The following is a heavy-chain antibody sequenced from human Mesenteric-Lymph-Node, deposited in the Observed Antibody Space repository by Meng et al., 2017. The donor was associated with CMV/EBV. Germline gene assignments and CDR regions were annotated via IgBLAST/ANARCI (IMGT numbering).Heavy chain of an antibody. CDR3: AKGDSTVRNYYYYGMDV. J-gene: IGHJ6*02. D-gene: IGHD2-2*01. Sequence: GGSLRLSCAASGFTFSSYSMNWVRQAPGKGLEWVSSISSSSSYIYYADSVKGRFTISRDNAKNSLYLQMNSLRPEDTAVYYCAKGDSTVRNYYYYGMDVWGQGTTVTVSS. CDR1: GFTFSSYS. V-gene: IGHV3-21*01. CDR2: ISSSSSYI.